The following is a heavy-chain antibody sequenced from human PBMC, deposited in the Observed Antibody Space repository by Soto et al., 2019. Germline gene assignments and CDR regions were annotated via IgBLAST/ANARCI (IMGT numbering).Heavy chain of an antibody. V-gene: IGHV1-18*01. CDR2: ISAYNGNT. CDR1: GYTFTSYG. Sequence: QVQLVQSGAEVKKPGASVKVSCKASGYTFTSYGISWVRQAPGQGLEWMGWISAYNGNTNYAQKLQGRVTMTTDTSTSTAYMELRSLRSDDTAVYYCERDRDGYSYVPNWFDPWGQGTLVTVSS. CDR3: ERDRDGYSYVPNWFDP. J-gene: IGHJ5*02. D-gene: IGHD5-18*01.